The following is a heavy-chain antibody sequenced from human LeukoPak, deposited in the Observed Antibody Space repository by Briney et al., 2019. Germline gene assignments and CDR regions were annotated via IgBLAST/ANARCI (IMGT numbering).Heavy chain of an antibody. Sequence: ASVKVSCKASGYTFTSYGISWVRQAPGQGLEWMGWISAYNGNTNYAQKLQGRVTMTTDTSTSTAYMELRSLRSDDTAVYYCARGGITISGVDQEYYFDYWGQGTLVTVSS. D-gene: IGHD3-3*01. CDR1: GYTFTSYG. J-gene: IGHJ4*02. V-gene: IGHV1-18*01. CDR3: ARGGITISGVDQEYYFDY. CDR2: ISAYNGNT.